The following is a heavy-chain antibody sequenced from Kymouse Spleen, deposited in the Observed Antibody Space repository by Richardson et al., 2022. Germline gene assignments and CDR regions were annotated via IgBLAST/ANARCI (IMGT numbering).Heavy chain of an antibody. V-gene: IGHV3-9*01. CDR2: ISWNSGSI. CDR1: GFTFDDYA. J-gene: IGHJ4*02. D-gene: IGHD6-6*01. CDR3: AKDIRGDSSSSYFDY. Sequence: EVQLVESGGGLVQPGRSLRLSCAASGFTFDDYAMHWVRQAPGKGLEWVSGISWNSGSIGYADSVKGRFTISRDNAKNSLYLQMNSLRAEDTALYYCAKDIRGDSSSSYFDYWGQGTLVTVSS.